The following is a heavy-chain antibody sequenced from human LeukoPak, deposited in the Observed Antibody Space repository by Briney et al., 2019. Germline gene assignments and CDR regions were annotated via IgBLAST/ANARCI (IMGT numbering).Heavy chain of an antibody. CDR2: ISSSSSYI. D-gene: IGHD6-13*01. J-gene: IGHJ4*02. CDR1: GFTFSSYS. V-gene: IGHV3-21*01. CDR3: ARDGIAAADNDY. Sequence: GGSLRLSCAASGFTFSSYSMNWVRQAPGKGLEWVSSISSSSSYIYYADSVKGRFTISRDNAKNSLYLQMNSLRAEDTAEYYCARDGIAAADNDYWGQGTLVTVSS.